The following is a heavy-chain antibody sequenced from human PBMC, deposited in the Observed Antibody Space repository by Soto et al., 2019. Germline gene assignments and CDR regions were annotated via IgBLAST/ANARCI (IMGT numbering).Heavy chain of an antibody. D-gene: IGHD3-10*01. J-gene: IGHJ6*02. CDR1: GYTFTSYG. V-gene: IGHV1-18*04. CDR2: ISAYNGNT. Sequence: GASVKVSCKASGYTFTSYGISWVRQAPGQGLEWMGWISAYNGNTNYAQKLQGRVTVTTDTSTSTAYMELRSLRSDDTAVYYCATTGSAYNDYYYYGMDVWGQGTTVTVSS. CDR3: ATTGSAYNDYYYYGMDV.